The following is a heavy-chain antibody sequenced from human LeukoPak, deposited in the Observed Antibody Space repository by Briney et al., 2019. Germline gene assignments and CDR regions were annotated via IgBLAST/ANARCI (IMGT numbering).Heavy chain of an antibody. D-gene: IGHD3-22*01. CDR2: INWNSDSI. V-gene: IGHV3-9*01. CDR1: GFTFGDYA. Sequence: PGGSLRLSCAVSGFTFGDYAMHWVRQVPGKGLEWVSGINWNSDSIGYAVRGRFTISRDNAKNSLYLQMNSLRAEDTAVYYCARDIHYDSAMDVWGKGTTVTVSS. J-gene: IGHJ6*04. CDR3: ARDIHYDSAMDV.